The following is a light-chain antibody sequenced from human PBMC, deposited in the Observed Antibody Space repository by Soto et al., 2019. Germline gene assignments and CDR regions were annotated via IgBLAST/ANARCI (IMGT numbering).Light chain of an antibody. V-gene: IGLV2-14*02. CDR2: EVS. J-gene: IGLJ1*01. CDR3: SSYTTSSTYV. CDR1: SSDVGSYNL. Sequence: QSVLTQPASVSGSPGQSITISCTGTSSDVGSYNLVSWYQQHPGKAPKFMIYEVSKRPSGVSNRFSGSKSGNTASLTISGLQAEDEADYYCSSYTTSSTYVFGTGTKLTVL.